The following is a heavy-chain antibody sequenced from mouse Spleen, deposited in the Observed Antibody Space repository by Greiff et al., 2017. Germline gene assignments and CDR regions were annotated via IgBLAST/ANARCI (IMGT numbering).Heavy chain of an antibody. J-gene: IGHJ2*01. D-gene: IGHD2-4*01. CDR3: ARGLDYDYDFDY. V-gene: IGHV5-6-5*01. Sequence: EVMLVESGGGLVKPGGSLKLSCAASGFTFSSYAMSWVRQTPEKRLEWVASISSGGSTYYPDSVKGRFTISRDNARNILYLQMSSLRSEDTAMYYCARGLDYDYDFDYWGQGTTLTVSS. CDR1: GFTFSSYA. CDR2: ISSGGST.